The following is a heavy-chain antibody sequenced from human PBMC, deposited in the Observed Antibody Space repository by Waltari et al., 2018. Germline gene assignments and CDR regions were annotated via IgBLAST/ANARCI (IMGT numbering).Heavy chain of an antibody. J-gene: IGHJ6*02. V-gene: IGHV3-23*01. CDR3: AKDSDLDV. Sequence: EVQLLESGGGLVQPGGSLSLSCAASGFTFSSSARSWVRQAPGKGLEGVSAISGSGGSTYYADSVKGRFTISRDNSKNTLYLQMNSLRAEDTAVYYCAKDSDLDVWGQGTTVTVSS. CDR2: ISGSGGST. D-gene: IGHD3-10*01. CDR1: GFTFSSSA.